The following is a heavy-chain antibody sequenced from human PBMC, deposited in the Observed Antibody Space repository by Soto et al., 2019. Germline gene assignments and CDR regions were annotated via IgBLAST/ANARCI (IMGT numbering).Heavy chain of an antibody. V-gene: IGHV4-31*03. CDR1: GESISSGGYY. Sequence: QVQLQESGPGLVKPSQTLSLTCNVSGESISSGGYYWSWIRHHPGKGLEWIGYIYDTESAYYNPSLTTRITTSMDTSKTQFAMTLSSVTAADTAVYYCATASTSSSASAYWGQGILATVSS. CDR2: IYDTESA. J-gene: IGHJ1*01. D-gene: IGHD6-6*01. CDR3: ATASTSSSASAY.